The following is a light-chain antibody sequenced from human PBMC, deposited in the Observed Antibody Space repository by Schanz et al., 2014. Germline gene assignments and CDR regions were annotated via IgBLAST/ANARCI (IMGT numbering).Light chain of an antibody. J-gene: IGLJ2*01. CDR1: SSDVGGYDY. CDR2: DVT. Sequence: QSALTQPASVSGSPGQSITISCTGTSSDVGGYDYVSWYQHLPGKAPKLMVYDVTHRPSGVSDRFSGSKSANTASLTISGLQAEDEADYYCFSYAGSNNLAFGGGTKLTVL. CDR3: FSYAGSNNLA. V-gene: IGLV2-14*03.